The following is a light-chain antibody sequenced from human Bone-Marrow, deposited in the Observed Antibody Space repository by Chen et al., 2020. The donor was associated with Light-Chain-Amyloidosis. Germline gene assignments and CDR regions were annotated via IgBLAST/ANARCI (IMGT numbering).Light chain of an antibody. J-gene: IGLJ3*02. Sequence: SYVLTQPSSVSVAPGQTATIACGGNNIGSTSVPWYQQTPGQAPLLVVYDDSVRPSGIHERLSGSNSGNTATLTISRVEAGDEADYYCQVWDRSSDRPVFGGGTKLTVL. V-gene: IGLV3-21*02. CDR2: DDS. CDR3: QVWDRSSDRPV. CDR1: NIGSTS.